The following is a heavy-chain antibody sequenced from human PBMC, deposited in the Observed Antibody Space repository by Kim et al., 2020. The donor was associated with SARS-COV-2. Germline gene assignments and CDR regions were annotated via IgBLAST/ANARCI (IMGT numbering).Heavy chain of an antibody. CDR3: AKHRIFGVLKGHGMDL. Sequence: DAVKGRFTISRDTSKNTLYLERNSLGAEDTAVYYCAKHRIFGVLKGHGMDLWGQGTRVLVSS. V-gene: IGHV3-23*01. J-gene: IGHJ6*02. D-gene: IGHD3-3*01.